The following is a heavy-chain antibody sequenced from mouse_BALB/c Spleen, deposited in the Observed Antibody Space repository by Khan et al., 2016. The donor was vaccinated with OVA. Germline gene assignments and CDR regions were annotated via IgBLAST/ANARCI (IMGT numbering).Heavy chain of an antibody. CDR3: TRSYDSYYFDY. Sequence: EVQLQQSGTVLARPGASVKMSCKASGYSFTSYWMHWVKQRPGQGLEWIGAIYPGISDTRYNQKFKGKAKLTAVTSASTAYMEFSSLTNEDSAVXYCTRSYDSYYFDYWGQGTTLTVSS. CDR1: GYSFTSYW. J-gene: IGHJ2*01. D-gene: IGHD2-4*01. CDR2: IYPGISDT. V-gene: IGHV1-5*01.